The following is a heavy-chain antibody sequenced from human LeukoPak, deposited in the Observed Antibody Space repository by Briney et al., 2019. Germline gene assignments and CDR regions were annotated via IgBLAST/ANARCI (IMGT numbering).Heavy chain of an antibody. CDR1: GFTFSSYS. Sequence: PGGSLRLSCAASGFTFSSYSMKWVRQAPGKGLEWVSSISSSSSYTYYADSVKGRFTISRDNAKNSLYLRMNSLRAEDTAVYYCAREGTDMSPLDYWGQGTLVTVSS. V-gene: IGHV3-21*01. J-gene: IGHJ4*02. D-gene: IGHD5-18*01. CDR3: AREGTDMSPLDY. CDR2: ISSSSSYT.